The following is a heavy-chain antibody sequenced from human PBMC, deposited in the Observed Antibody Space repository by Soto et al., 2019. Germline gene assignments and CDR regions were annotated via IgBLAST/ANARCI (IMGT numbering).Heavy chain of an antibody. CDR3: ARGGAYIYGPQYD. CDR1: GFSFSGYW. J-gene: IGHJ4*02. Sequence: EVQLVESGGGLVQPGGSLRLSCATSGFSFSGYWIHWVRQAPGKGLVWVSHINGDGNSTNYADSVKGRFTISRDYAKNTLYLQMNSLRVEDTAVYYCARGGAYIYGPQYDWGQGTLVTVSS. D-gene: IGHD5-18*01. V-gene: IGHV3-74*01. CDR2: INGDGNST.